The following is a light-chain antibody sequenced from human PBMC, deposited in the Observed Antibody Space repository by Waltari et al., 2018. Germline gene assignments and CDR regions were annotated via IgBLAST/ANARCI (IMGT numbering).Light chain of an antibody. CDR1: KSVSSY. CDR2: DAS. CDR3: QQRSNWPRT. Sequence: EIVLTQSPATLSLSPGDRATLSCRASKSVSSYLAWYQQKPGQAPRLLIYDASNRATGIPARFSGSVSGTDFTLTISSLEPEDFAVYYCQQRSNWPRTFGQGTKVEIK. J-gene: IGKJ1*01. V-gene: IGKV3-11*01.